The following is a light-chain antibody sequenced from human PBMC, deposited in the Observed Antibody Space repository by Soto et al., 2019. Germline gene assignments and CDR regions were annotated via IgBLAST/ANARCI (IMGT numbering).Light chain of an antibody. CDR3: ISYRSSSTLVI. V-gene: IGLV2-14*01. J-gene: IGLJ2*01. CDR2: DVS. CDR1: SSDVGGYYY. Sequence: QSALTQPASVSGSHGQSITISCTGSSSDVGGYYYVSWYQQHPDKAPKLMIYDVSNRPSGVSNRFSGSKSGNTASLTISGLQAEDEAHYYCISYRSSSTLVIFGGGTKLTVL.